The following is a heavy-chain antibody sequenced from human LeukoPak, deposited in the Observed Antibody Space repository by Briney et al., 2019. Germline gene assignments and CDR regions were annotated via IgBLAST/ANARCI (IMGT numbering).Heavy chain of an antibody. CDR1: GFTFSSYE. D-gene: IGHD1-26*01. J-gene: IGHJ4*02. Sequence: GGSLRLSCAASGFTFSSYEMDWVRQAPGKGLEWVSYISIDGKTIHYADSVKGRFTISRDNAKNSVYLQMNSLRVEDTAIYYCASLWELIGSWGQGTLVTVPS. CDR3: ASLWELIGS. V-gene: IGHV3-48*03. CDR2: ISIDGKTI.